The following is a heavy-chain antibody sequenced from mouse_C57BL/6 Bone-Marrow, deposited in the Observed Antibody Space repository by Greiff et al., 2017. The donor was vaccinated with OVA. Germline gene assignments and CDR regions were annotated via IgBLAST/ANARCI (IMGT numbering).Heavy chain of an antibody. CDR2: IGSDGST. CDR3: ARQGWLRRNYAMDY. CDR1: GFSLTSYG. D-gene: IGHD2-2*01. V-gene: IGHV2-6-1*01. J-gene: IGHJ4*01. Sequence: VQVVESGPGLVAPSQSLSITCTVSGFSLTSYGVHWVRQPPGKGLEWLVVIGSDGSTTYNSALKSRLSISKDNSKSQVFLKMNSLQTDDTAMYYCARQGWLRRNYAMDYWGQGTSVTVSS.